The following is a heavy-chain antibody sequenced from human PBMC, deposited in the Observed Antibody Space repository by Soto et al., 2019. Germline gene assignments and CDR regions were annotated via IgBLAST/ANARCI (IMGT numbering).Heavy chain of an antibody. CDR1: GGSISSYY. V-gene: IGHV4-59*01. D-gene: IGHD4-17*01. Sequence: SETLSLTCTVSGGSISSYYWSWIRQPPGKGLEWIGYIYYSGSTNYNPSLKSRVTISVDTSKNQFSLRLSSVTAADTAVYYCARDSTVTGREFDYWGQGTLVTVSS. J-gene: IGHJ4*02. CDR3: ARDSTVTGREFDY. CDR2: IYYSGST.